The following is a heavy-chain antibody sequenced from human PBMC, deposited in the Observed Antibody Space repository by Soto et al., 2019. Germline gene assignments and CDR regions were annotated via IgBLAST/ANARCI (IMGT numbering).Heavy chain of an antibody. V-gene: IGHV3-21*01. J-gene: IGHJ4*02. D-gene: IGHD2-2*01. CDR1: GFTFSSYS. Sequence: KPGGSLRLSCAASGFTFSSYSMNWVRQAPGKGLEWVSSISSSSSYIYYADSVKGRFTISRDNAKNSLYLQMNSLRAEDTAVYYCARKPENIVVVPVDYWGQGTLVTVSS. CDR3: ARKPENIVVVPVDY. CDR2: ISSSSSYI.